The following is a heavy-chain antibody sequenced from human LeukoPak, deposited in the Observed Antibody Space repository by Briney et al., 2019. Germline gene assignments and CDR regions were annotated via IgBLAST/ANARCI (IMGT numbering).Heavy chain of an antibody. CDR2: ISSSGSTI. CDR1: GFTFSSYE. CDR3: ARVEPGYSSSWYGVDY. J-gene: IGHJ4*02. V-gene: IGHV3-48*03. D-gene: IGHD6-13*01. Sequence: GGSLRLSCAASGFTFSSYEMNWVRQAPGKGLEWVSYISSSGSTIYYADSVKGRFTISRDNAKNSLYLQMNSLRAEDTAVYYCARVEPGYSSSWYGVDYWGQGTLVTASS.